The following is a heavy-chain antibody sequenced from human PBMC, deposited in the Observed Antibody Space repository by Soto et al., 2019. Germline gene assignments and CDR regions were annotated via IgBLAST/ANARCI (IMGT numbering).Heavy chain of an antibody. CDR3: ARMRYDSSGYYQPSYYFDY. CDR2: IIPIFGTA. Sequence: QVQLVQSGAEVKKPGSSVKVSCKASGGTFSGYAISWVRQAPGQGLEWMGGIIPIFGTANYAQKFQGRVTITADESTSTAYMERSSLRSEDTAVYYCARMRYDSSGYYQPSYYFDYWGQGTLVTVSS. D-gene: IGHD3-22*01. V-gene: IGHV1-69*01. CDR1: GGTFSGYA. J-gene: IGHJ4*02.